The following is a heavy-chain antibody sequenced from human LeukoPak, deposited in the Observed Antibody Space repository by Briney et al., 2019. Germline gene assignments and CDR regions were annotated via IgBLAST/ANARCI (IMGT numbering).Heavy chain of an antibody. V-gene: IGHV3-23*01. Sequence: GGSLRLSCAASGFTFSTYAMSWVRQAPGKGLEWVSSISDSGGSADYADSVKGRFTISRDNSKNTLYLQMSGLRAEVTAVYYCARDTFYSDGSDYYSWFDPWGQGTLVTVSS. CDR1: GFTFSTYA. D-gene: IGHD3-22*01. J-gene: IGHJ5*02. CDR3: ARDTFYSDGSDYYSWFDP. CDR2: ISDSGGSA.